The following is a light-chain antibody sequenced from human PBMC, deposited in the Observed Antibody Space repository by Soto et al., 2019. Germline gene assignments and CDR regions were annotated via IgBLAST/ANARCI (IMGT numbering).Light chain of an antibody. Sequence: QSALTQPASVSGSPGQSITISCTGTSSDVGGYNYVSWYQQHPGKAPKLMIYDVSNRPSGVSNRFSGYKSGNAASLTISGLQAEYEADYSCSAYTSSCPLSVFCTGTKVTVL. V-gene: IGLV2-14*01. CDR1: SSDVGGYNY. J-gene: IGLJ1*01. CDR2: DVS. CDR3: SAYTSSCPLSV.